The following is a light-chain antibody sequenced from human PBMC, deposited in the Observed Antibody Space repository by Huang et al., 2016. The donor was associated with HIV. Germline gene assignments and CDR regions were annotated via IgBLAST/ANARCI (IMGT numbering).Light chain of an antibody. J-gene: IGKJ4*01. CDR1: QIVSHY. CDR2: DAS. CDR3: QHRSHWLT. Sequence: EIVLTQSPATLSLSAGERATLSCRASQIVSHYLAWYQQKSGQAPRLLIYDASNRATGIPARFSGSGSGTDFTLTISSLEPEDFAIYYCQHRSHWLTFGGGTKVEIK. V-gene: IGKV3-11*01.